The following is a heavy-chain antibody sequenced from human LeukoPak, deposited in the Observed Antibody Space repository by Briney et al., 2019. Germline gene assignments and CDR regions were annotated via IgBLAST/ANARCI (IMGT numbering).Heavy chain of an antibody. CDR2: ISSSSSYI. V-gene: IGHV3-21*01. Sequence: PGGSLRLSCAASGFTFSSYSMNWVRQAPGKGLEWVSSISSSSSYIYYADSVKGRFTISRDNAKNSLYLQMNSLRAEDTAVYYCARGRMYSSGCHDYWGQGTLVTVSS. D-gene: IGHD6-19*01. CDR3: ARGRMYSSGCHDY. CDR1: GFTFSSYS. J-gene: IGHJ4*02.